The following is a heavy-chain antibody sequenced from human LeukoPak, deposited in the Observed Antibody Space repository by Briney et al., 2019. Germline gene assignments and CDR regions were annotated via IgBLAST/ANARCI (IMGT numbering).Heavy chain of an antibody. V-gene: IGHV1-69*05. Sequence: SVKVSCKASGGTFTNYAISWVRQAPGHGLEWMAGIIPILGARFYAQQFQGRVTITRDESPNTAYMELNSLRSEDTAIYYCVREGAIRLRSLGYFRRRGQGTIVTVSS. J-gene: IGHJ1*01. CDR1: GGTFTNYA. CDR2: IIPILGAR. CDR3: VREGAIRLRSLGYFRR.